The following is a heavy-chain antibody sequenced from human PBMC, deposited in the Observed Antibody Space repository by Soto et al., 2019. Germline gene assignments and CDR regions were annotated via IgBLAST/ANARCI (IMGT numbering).Heavy chain of an antibody. J-gene: IGHJ6*02. CDR3: ARGAKNIYAMDV. V-gene: IGHV3-74*01. CDR2: IKFDGSST. Sequence: EVQLVESGGGLVQPGGSLRLSCAASGFAFSTYWMHWVRQAPGKGLLWVARIKFDGSSTYSADSVKGRFTISRDDAKNTLYLQMKGLRVDDTAVYYCARGAKNIYAMDVWGQGTTVTVSS. CDR1: GFAFSTYW.